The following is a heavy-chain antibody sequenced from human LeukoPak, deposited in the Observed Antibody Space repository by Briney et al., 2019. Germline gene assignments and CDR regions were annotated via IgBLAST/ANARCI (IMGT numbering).Heavy chain of an antibody. V-gene: IGHV3-23*01. J-gene: IGHJ5*02. CDR2: ISGSGGST. CDR3: AKTPFRRAGTTGWFDP. D-gene: IGHD1-7*01. CDR1: GFTFSSYA. Sequence: GGSLRLSCAASGFTFSSYAMSWVRQAPGKGLEWVSAISGSGGSTYYADSVKGRFTISRDNSKNTLYLQMNSLRAEDTAVYYCAKTPFRRAGTTGWFDPWGQGTLVTVSS.